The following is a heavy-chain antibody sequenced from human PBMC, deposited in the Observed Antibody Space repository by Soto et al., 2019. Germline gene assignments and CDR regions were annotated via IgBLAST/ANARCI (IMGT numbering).Heavy chain of an antibody. CDR1: GYAFTTYG. J-gene: IGHJ4*02. CDR3: ARGRYGDY. V-gene: IGHV1-18*01. D-gene: IGHD1-1*01. Sequence: QVHLVQSGAEVKKPGASVKVSCKGSGYAFTTYGITWVRQAPGQGLEWMGWISAHNGNTNYAQKLQGRVTVTRDTSTSTAYMELRTLSSDDAAVYYCARGRYGDYWGQGALVTVSS. CDR2: ISAHNGNT.